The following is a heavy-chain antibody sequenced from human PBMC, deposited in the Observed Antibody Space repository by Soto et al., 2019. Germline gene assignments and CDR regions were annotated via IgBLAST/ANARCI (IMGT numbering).Heavy chain of an antibody. Sequence: QVQLVQSGGEVKRPGASVKVSCKTSGYTFSNYGITWVRQAPGQPLEWLGWFSLYSDRTNYAQKFQRRASMTTDTSTTTAYMELRILRSDDRAVYYCARVVPGAEAWFGPWGQGTLVTVSS. V-gene: IGHV1-18*01. CDR1: GYTFSNYG. CDR3: ARVVPGAEAWFGP. D-gene: IGHD2-2*01. J-gene: IGHJ5*02. CDR2: FSLYSDRT.